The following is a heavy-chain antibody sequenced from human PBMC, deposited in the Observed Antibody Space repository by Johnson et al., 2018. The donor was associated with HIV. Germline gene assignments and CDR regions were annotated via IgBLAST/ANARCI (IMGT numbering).Heavy chain of an antibody. CDR3: ARCGLAWCGGDCYCNAFDM. V-gene: IGHV3-30*03. J-gene: IGHJ3*02. CDR1: GFTFSRYG. D-gene: IGHD2-21*02. CDR2: ISSDGSYE. Sequence: QVQLVESGGGVVQPGRSLRLSCAASGFTFSRYGMQWVRQAPGKGLEWVAVISSDGSYEYHADSVKGRFHISRDNSKSTLSLQMNSLRADDTAVYYCARCGLAWCGGDCYCNAFDMWGQGTMVTVSS.